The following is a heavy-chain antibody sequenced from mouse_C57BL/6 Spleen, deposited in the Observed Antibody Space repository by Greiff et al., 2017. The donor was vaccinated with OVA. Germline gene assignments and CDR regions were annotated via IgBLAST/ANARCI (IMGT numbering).Heavy chain of an antibody. V-gene: IGHV1-53*01. CDR3: ARGWLLDYFDY. Sequence: QVHVKQSGTELVKPGASVKLSCKASGYTFTSYWMHWVKQRPGQGLEWIGNINPSNGGTNYNEKFKSKATLTVDKSSSTAYMQLSSLTSEDSAVYYCARGWLLDYFDYWGQGTTLTVSS. CDR1: GYTFTSYW. D-gene: IGHD2-3*01. J-gene: IGHJ2*01. CDR2: INPSNGGT.